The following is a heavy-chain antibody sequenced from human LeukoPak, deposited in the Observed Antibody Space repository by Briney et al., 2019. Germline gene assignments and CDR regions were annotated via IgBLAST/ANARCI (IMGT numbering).Heavy chain of an antibody. V-gene: IGHV5-51*01. J-gene: IGHJ3*02. CDR2: IYPGDSDT. Sequence: GESLKISCKGSGYSFTSYWIGWVRQMPGKGLEWMGIIYPGDSDTRYSPSFQGQVTISADKSISTAYLQWSGLKASDTAMYYCARFSMVRGVIGAFDIWGQGTMVTVSS. D-gene: IGHD3-10*01. CDR3: ARFSMVRGVIGAFDI. CDR1: GYSFTSYW.